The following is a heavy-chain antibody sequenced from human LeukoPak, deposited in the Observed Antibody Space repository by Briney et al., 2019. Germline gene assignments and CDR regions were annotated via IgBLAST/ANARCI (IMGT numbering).Heavy chain of an antibody. J-gene: IGHJ5*02. CDR2: ISTSSSYI. CDR3: ARAGSNIVVVPNWFDP. D-gene: IGHD2-2*01. V-gene: IGHV3-21*01. CDR1: GFTFSSYS. Sequence: GGSLRLSCAASGFTFSSYSMNWVRQAPGKGLEWVSSISTSSSYINYADSVKGRFTISRDNAKKSLYLQMNSLRAEDTAVYYCARAGSNIVVVPNWFDPWGQGTLVTVSS.